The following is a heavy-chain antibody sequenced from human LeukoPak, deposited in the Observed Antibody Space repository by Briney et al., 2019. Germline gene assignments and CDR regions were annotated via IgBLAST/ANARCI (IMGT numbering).Heavy chain of an antibody. V-gene: IGHV1-18*01. CDR1: GYTFTSYG. Sequence: ASVKVSCKASGYTFTSYGISWVRQAPGQGLEWMGWISAYNGNTNFAQKLQGRVAMTTDTSTSTAYMDLRSLRSDDTAVYYCARDQAATNTQVRFCLDWGQGTLVTVSS. D-gene: IGHD3-9*01. CDR2: ISAYNGNT. CDR3: ARDQAATNTQVRFCLD. J-gene: IGHJ4*02.